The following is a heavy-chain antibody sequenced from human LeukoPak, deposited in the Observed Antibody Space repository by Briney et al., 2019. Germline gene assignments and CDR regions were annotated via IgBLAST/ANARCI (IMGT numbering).Heavy chain of an antibody. V-gene: IGHV4-31*03. J-gene: IGHJ4*02. Sequence: SATLSLNCTVSGGSISSGGYYWSWIREHPGKGLEWIGYIYYSGSTYYNPSLKSRVTISVDTSKNQFSLKLSSVTAADTAVYYCAREGRYSYGPFDYWGQGTLVTVSS. D-gene: IGHD5-18*01. CDR3: AREGRYSYGPFDY. CDR1: GGSISSGGYY. CDR2: IYYSGST.